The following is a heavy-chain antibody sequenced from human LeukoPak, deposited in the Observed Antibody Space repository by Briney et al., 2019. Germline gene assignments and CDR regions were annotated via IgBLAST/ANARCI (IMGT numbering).Heavy chain of an antibody. J-gene: IGHJ2*01. CDR1: GFTFSNAW. CDR2: IKSKTDGGTT. Sequence: GGSLRLSCAASGFTFSNAWMSWVRQAPGKGLEWVSRIKSKTDGGTTDYAAPVKGSFTISRDDSKNMLYLQMNSLKTEDTAVYYCTTELSGYYYTDWYFDLWCRGTLVTVSS. CDR3: TTELSGYYYTDWYFDL. D-gene: IGHD3-22*01. V-gene: IGHV3-15*01.